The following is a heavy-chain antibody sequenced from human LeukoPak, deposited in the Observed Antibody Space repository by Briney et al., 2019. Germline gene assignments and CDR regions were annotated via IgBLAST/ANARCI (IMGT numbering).Heavy chain of an antibody. Sequence: ASVKVSCKASGYTFTGYYMHWVRQSPGQGLEWMGWINPNSGCTNYAQKFQGRVTMTRDTSISTAYMELSRLRSDDTAVYYCARSGRFWSGYYTNRYYFDYWGQGTLVTVSS. CDR2: INPNSGCT. V-gene: IGHV1-2*02. CDR1: GYTFTGYY. CDR3: ARSGRFWSGYYTNRYYFDY. D-gene: IGHD3-3*01. J-gene: IGHJ4*02.